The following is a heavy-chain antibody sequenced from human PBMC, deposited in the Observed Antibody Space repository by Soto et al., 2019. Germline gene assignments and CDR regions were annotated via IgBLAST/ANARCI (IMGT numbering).Heavy chain of an antibody. CDR1: GFTFSSYS. Sequence: GGSLRLSCAASGFTFSSYSMNWVRQAPGKGLEWVSSISRSAGNTHYADSVKGRFTISRDNAKNSMYLQMNSLRAEDTAVYYCARDQVPGLDAFDIWGQGTMVTVS. CDR2: ISRSAGNT. J-gene: IGHJ3*02. CDR3: ARDQVPGLDAFDI. V-gene: IGHV3-21*01.